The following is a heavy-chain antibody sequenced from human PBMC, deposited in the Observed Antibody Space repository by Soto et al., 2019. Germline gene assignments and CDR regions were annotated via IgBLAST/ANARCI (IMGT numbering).Heavy chain of an antibody. CDR3: ARYGTVWYYGSGRDGMDV. Sequence: QVQLVQSGAEVKKPGASVKVSCKASGYTFTSYGISWVRQAPGQGLEWMGWISAYNGNTNYAQKLQGRVTMTTDTSTSTAYMELRSLRSDDTDVDYCARYGTVWYYGSGRDGMDVWGQGTTVTVSS. D-gene: IGHD3-10*01. CDR2: ISAYNGNT. V-gene: IGHV1-18*01. J-gene: IGHJ6*02. CDR1: GYTFTSYG.